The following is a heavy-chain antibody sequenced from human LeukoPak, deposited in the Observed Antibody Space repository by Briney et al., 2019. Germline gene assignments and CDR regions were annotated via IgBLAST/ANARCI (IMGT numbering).Heavy chain of an antibody. CDR2: IRGDNGNT. CDR3: ARVDLLTGYYFFDY. J-gene: IGHJ4*02. V-gene: IGHV1-18*01. D-gene: IGHD3-9*01. Sequence: ASVKVSCKPSGYTFSNYGISWVRQAPGQGLEWVGWIRGDNGNTNYAQKLQGRVTMTTDTSTSTAYMELRSLGSDETAVYYCARVDLLTGYYFFDYWGQGTLVTVSS. CDR1: GYTFSNYG.